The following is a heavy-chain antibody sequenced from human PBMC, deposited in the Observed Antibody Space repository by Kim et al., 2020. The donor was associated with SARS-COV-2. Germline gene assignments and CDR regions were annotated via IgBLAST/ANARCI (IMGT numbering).Heavy chain of an antibody. D-gene: IGHD4-4*01. V-gene: IGHV3-48*03. CDR3: AKGPNYSPFDY. Sequence: AASRRARYTITRDNDKNTLYLQMNSLSADDTAVYYYAKGPNYSPFDYWGQGTLVTVSS. J-gene: IGHJ4*02.